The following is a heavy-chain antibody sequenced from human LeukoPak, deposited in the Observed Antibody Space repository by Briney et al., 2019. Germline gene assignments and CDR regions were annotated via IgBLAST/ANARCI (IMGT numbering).Heavy chain of an antibody. CDR2: IYYSGST. CDR3: ARWGVYYYDSSGYPSGFDP. CDR1: GGSIGSYY. Sequence: SETLSLTCTVSGGSIGSYYWSWIRQPPGKGLEWIGYIYYSGSTNYNPSLKSRVTISVDTSKNQFSLKLSSVTAADTAVYYCARWGVYYYDSSGYPSGFDPWGQGTLVTVSS. V-gene: IGHV4-59*08. J-gene: IGHJ5*02. D-gene: IGHD3-22*01.